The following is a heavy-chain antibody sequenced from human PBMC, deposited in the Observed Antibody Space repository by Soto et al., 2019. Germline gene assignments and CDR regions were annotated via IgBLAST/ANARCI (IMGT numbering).Heavy chain of an antibody. CDR2: VSNKNGVT. J-gene: IGHJ4*02. Sequence: QVQLVQSGGEVKKPGASVKVSCKTSGYTFTNYDFSWVRQAPGQGLEWMGWVSNKNGVTNYAEKFRDRVTMSTDTSTNRVYMELRSPRSDDTAVYFCARERLSTGRYGFDYWGQGTQVTVSS. CDR3: ARERLSTGRYGFDY. CDR1: GYTFTNYD. D-gene: IGHD6-19*01. V-gene: IGHV1-18*04.